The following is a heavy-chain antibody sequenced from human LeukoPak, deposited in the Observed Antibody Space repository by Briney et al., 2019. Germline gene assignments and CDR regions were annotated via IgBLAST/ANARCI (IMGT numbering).Heavy chain of an antibody. V-gene: IGHV1-18*01. J-gene: IGHJ5*02. CDR3: ARVVVGASSNYFDP. D-gene: IGHD1-26*01. Sequence: GASVKVSCKASGYTFTSYGLCWVRQAPGQGLERMGWISAYNGNTNYAQKLQGRVTMTTDTSTSTAYMELRSLRSDDTAVYYCARVVVGASSNYFDPWGQGTPVTVSS. CDR2: ISAYNGNT. CDR1: GYTFTSYG.